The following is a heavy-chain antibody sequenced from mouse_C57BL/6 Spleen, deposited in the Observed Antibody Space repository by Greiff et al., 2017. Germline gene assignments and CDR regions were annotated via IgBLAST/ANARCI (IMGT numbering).Heavy chain of an antibody. CDR2: INPGSGNT. V-gene: IGHV1-76*01. D-gene: IGHD2-13*01. Sequence: VQLKQSGPELVRPGASVKLSCKASGYSFTDYYMNWVKQRPGQGLEWIARINPGSGNTSYNQKFKGKATLTVEKSSSTAYMQLNSLTSEDSAVYYCGRREGDYYSGFDYWGQGTLVTVSA. CDR3: GRREGDYYSGFDY. J-gene: IGHJ3*01. CDR1: GYSFTDYY.